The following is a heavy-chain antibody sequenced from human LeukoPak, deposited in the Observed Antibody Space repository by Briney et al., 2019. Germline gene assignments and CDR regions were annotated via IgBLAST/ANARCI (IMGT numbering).Heavy chain of an antibody. J-gene: IGHJ4*02. CDR1: GFTFSSYA. D-gene: IGHD6-13*01. V-gene: IGHV3-23*01. Sequence: GGSLRLSCAASGFTFSSYAMSWVRQAPGKGLEWVSAISGSGGSTYYADSVKGRFTISRDNSKNTLYLQMNSLRAEDTAVYYCARYLFDGSSWYADYWGQGTLVTVSS. CDR3: ARYLFDGSSWYADY. CDR2: ISGSGGST.